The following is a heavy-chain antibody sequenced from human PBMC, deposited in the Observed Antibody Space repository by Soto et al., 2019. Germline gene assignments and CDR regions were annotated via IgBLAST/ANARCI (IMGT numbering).Heavy chain of an antibody. V-gene: IGHV1-46*01. Sequence: ASVKVSCKASGYTFTSYYMHWVRQAPGQGLEWMGIINPSGGSTSYAQKFQGRVTMTRDTSTSTVYMELSSLRSEDTAVYYCASIRGYSTPGDGYNLGASDIWGQGTMVTVSS. CDR1: GYTFTSYY. CDR2: INPSGGST. J-gene: IGHJ3*02. CDR3: ASIRGYSTPGDGYNLGASDI. D-gene: IGHD5-12*01.